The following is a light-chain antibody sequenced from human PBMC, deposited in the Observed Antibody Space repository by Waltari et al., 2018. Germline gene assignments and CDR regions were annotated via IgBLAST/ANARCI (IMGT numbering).Light chain of an antibody. CDR2: AAS. Sequence: DIQMTQSPSSLSASVVDRVTITCRPSQDIRGYLNWYQQKPGKAPELLIYAASTLRSGVPSRFSGSGSVTHFTLTITGLQPADFATYYCQQSYTTPRWTFGQGTKVEIK. V-gene: IGKV1-39*01. CDR3: QQSYTTPRWT. CDR1: QDIRGY. J-gene: IGKJ1*01.